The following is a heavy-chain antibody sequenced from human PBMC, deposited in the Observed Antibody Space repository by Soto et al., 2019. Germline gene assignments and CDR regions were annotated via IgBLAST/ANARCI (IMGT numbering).Heavy chain of an antibody. J-gene: IGHJ5*01. CDR1: GGSISSYY. V-gene: IGHV4-59*01. Sequence: HVQLQDSGPGLVKPSETLSLTCTVSGGSISSYYWSWLRQPPGKGLEWIGFIFYSGSTSYNPSLKSRVTISIDTSEYQFSLKLNSATAADTAVYYCASMIGDPVLSFDSWGQGTVVAVSS. CDR2: IFYSGST. CDR3: ASMIGDPVLSFDS. D-gene: IGHD3-10*02.